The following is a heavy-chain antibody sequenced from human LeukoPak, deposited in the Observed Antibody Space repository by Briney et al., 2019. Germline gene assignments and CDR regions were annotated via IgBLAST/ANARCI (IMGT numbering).Heavy chain of an antibody. D-gene: IGHD4/OR15-4a*01. CDR2: LYSSGNT. CDR1: GDSISRYY. CDR3: ARHSVRTTYFDY. J-gene: IGHJ4*02. V-gene: IGHV4-4*07. Sequence: PSETLSLTCTVSGDSISRYYWSWIRQPAGKGLEWVGRLYSSGNTDYNPSLKSRVTMSVDTSKSQFSLKLSSVTAADTAVYYCARHSVRTTYFDYWGQGTLVTVSS.